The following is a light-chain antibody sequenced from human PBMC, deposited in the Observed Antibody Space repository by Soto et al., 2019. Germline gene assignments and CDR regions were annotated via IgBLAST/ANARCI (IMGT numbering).Light chain of an antibody. V-gene: IGLV2-14*01. CDR3: SSYTSSSTPLV. CDR1: SSDVGDYDF. Sequence: QSALTQHASVSGSRGQSITISCTGASSDVGDYDFVSWYLQHPGKVPKLIIYEVTKRPSGVSDRFSGSKSGNTASLTISGLQAEDEADYYCSSYTSSSTPLVFGTGTKVTDL. CDR2: EVT. J-gene: IGLJ1*01.